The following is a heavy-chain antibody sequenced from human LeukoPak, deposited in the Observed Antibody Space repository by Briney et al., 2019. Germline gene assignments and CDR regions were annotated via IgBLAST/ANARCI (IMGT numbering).Heavy chain of an antibody. D-gene: IGHD6-19*01. V-gene: IGHV1-2*02. CDR2: INPNGGGT. CDR3: ARDVRIAVAGTGFDY. CDR1: GGTFSSYA. J-gene: IGHJ4*02. Sequence: GAPVKPRCTASGGTFSSYAISWVRQSPGQGLEWMGWINPNGGGTKYAQKFQGRVTMTRDTSISTAYMELSRLRSDDTAVYYCARDVRIAVAGTGFDYWGQEAQGSASS.